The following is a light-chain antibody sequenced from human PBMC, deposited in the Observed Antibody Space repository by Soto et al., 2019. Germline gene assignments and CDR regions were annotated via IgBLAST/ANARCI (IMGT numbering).Light chain of an antibody. CDR1: QTVSSNY. V-gene: IGKV3-20*01. Sequence: EIVLTQSAGTLSLSPGERVTLSCRASQTVSSNYLAWYQQKPGQAPRLLIYGASSRATGIPDRFSGSGSGTDFTLTISRLEPEDFAVYYCQQYGSSPRTFGQGTKLEIK. J-gene: IGKJ2*01. CDR2: GAS. CDR3: QQYGSSPRT.